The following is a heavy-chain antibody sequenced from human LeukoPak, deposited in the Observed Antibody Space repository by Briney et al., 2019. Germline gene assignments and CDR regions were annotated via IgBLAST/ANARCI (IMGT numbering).Heavy chain of an antibody. J-gene: IGHJ4*02. CDR2: NSPYIGET. Sequence: ASATVSCKPSGYAFTTYGVSWVRQAPGQGLEWMGWNSPYIGETNSSQKFQDRVTMTTDTSTNTAYLELRSLTSDDTAVYYRARDRRLLLEVAFMAVASTYYFDYWGQGSLVTVSS. CDR1: GYAFTTYG. V-gene: IGHV1-18*01. CDR3: ARDRRLLLEVAFMAVASTYYFDY. D-gene: IGHD6-19*01.